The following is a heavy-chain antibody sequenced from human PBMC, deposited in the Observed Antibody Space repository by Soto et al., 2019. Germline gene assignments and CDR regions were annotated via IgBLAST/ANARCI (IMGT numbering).Heavy chain of an antibody. J-gene: IGHJ5*02. V-gene: IGHV1-2*02. CDR2: INPNSGGT. Sequence: ASVKVSCKVSGYSLSGYYLHWVRQAPGQGPEWMGWINPNSGGTKYVQKFQGRVTMTRDTSISTVYLELSRLRSDDTAVYYCARGWGIAAPGPNWFDPWGQGTLVTVS. CDR3: ARGWGIAAPGPNWFDP. D-gene: IGHD6-13*01. CDR1: GYSLSGYY.